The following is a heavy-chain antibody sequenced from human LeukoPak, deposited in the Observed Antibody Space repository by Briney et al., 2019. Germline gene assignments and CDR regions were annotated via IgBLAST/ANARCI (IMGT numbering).Heavy chain of an antibody. CDR2: ISAYNGNT. CDR3: ARDRKGQWLNEFDY. Sequence: ASVKVSCKASGYTFTSYGISWVRQAPGQGLEWMGWISAYNGNTNYAQKLQGRVTMTTDTSTSTAYMELRSLRSDDTAVYYCARDRKGQWLNEFDYWGQGTLVTVSS. V-gene: IGHV1-18*01. CDR1: GYTFTSYG. J-gene: IGHJ4*02. D-gene: IGHD6-19*01.